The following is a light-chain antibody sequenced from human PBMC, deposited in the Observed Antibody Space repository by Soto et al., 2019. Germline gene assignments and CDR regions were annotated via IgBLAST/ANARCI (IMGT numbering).Light chain of an antibody. CDR3: SSYAGTKGV. J-gene: IGLJ2*01. CDR2: EVS. CDR1: SSDVGGYNY. Sequence: QSALTQPPSASGSPGQSVTISCTGTSSDVGGYNYVSWYQQHPGKAPKLMIYEVSKRPSGIPDRFSGSKSGNTASLPVSGLQAEDEADYYCSSYAGTKGVFGGGTKLTVL. V-gene: IGLV2-8*01.